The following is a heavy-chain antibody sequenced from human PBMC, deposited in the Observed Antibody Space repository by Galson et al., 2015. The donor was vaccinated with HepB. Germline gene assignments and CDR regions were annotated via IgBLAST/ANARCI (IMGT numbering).Heavy chain of an antibody. D-gene: IGHD1-14*01. V-gene: IGHV3-23*01. CDR1: GFNFSDFA. CDR2: VRGVGDT. Sequence: SLRLSCAASGFNFSDFAMSWVRQAPGKGLEWVSDVRGVGDTHYADSVKGRFTISRDNSKNTLDLQMNSLRAEDTAVYYCAKLGRYNLPLSDSWGQGTLAPVSS. J-gene: IGHJ4*02. CDR3: AKLGRYNLPLSDS.